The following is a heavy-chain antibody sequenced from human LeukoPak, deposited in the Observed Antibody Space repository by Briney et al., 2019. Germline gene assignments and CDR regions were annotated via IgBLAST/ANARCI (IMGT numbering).Heavy chain of an antibody. Sequence: GGSLRLSCAASGFTFTTYWMSWVRQAPGKGLEWVANIKQDGSEKYYVDSVKGRFTISRDNAKNSLYLQMDSLRVEDTAVYYCARDPYSWSYGPYYSYSMYLWGEGTTVTISS. D-gene: IGHD1-26*01. CDR3: ARDPYSWSYGPYYSYSMYL. CDR2: IKQDGSEK. J-gene: IGHJ6*03. V-gene: IGHV3-7*01. CDR1: GFTFTTYW.